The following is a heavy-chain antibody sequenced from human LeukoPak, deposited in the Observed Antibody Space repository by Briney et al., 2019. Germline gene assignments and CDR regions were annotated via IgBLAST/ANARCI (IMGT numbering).Heavy chain of an antibody. D-gene: IGHD3-22*01. CDR1: GFTFSSYW. J-gene: IGHJ4*02. V-gene: IGHV3-7*01. Sequence: GGSLRLSCAASGFTFSSYWMSWVRQAPGKGLEWVANIKQDGSEKYYVDSVKGRFTISRDNAKNTLYLQMNSLRAEDTAVYYCARAGYDSSGYYRRDGSFDYWGQGTLVTVSS. CDR3: ARAGYDSSGYYRRDGSFDY. CDR2: IKQDGSEK.